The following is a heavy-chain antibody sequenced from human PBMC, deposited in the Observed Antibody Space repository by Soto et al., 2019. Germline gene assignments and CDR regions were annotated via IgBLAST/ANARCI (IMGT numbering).Heavy chain of an antibody. J-gene: IGHJ6*02. CDR3: AKPSSSSGYYYYGMDV. V-gene: IGHV3-33*06. D-gene: IGHD6-6*01. CDR2: IWYDGSNK. Sequence: QVQLVESGGGVVQPGRSLRLSCAASGFTFSSYGMHWVRQAPGKGLEWVAVIWYDGSNKYYADSVKGRFTISRDNSKNTLYLQMNSLRAEDTAVYYCAKPSSSSGYYYYGMDVWGQGTTVTVSS. CDR1: GFTFSSYG.